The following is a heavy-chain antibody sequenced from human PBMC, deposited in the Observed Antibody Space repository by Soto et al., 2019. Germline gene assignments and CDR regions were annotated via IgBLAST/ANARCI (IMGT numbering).Heavy chain of an antibody. Sequence: EVQLLESGGGLVQPGGSLRLSCAASGFTFSSYAMSWVRQAPGKGLEWVSAIRGSGGSTYYADSVKGRFTISRDNSKNSLYLQMNSLRAEDTVVYDWAKGRVGCSSTSCYGFDYWGQGTLVTVSS. CDR3: AKGRVGCSSTSCYGFDY. V-gene: IGHV3-23*01. D-gene: IGHD2-2*01. CDR2: IRGSGGST. CDR1: GFTFSSYA. J-gene: IGHJ4*02.